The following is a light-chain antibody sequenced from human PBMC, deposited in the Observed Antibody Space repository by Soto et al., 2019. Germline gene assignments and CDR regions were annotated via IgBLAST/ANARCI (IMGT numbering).Light chain of an antibody. Sequence: QSALTQPASVSGSPGQSITISCTGTSSDVGGYNYVSWYQQHPGKAPKLMIYDVSNRPSGVSNRFSGSKSGNTASLTISGLQAEDEADYYCSSYTSKVFGGGTKLIVL. V-gene: IGLV2-14*01. CDR1: SSDVGGYNY. CDR3: SSYTSKV. J-gene: IGLJ2*01. CDR2: DVS.